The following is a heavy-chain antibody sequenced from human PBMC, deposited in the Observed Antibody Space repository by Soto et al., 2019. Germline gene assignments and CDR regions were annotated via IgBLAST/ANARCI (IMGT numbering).Heavy chain of an antibody. CDR3: ARQVGSHSIYDC. V-gene: IGHV3-30*03. D-gene: IGHD3-9*01. Sequence: GGSLRLSCAASGFTFSSYGMHWVRQAPGKGLEWVAVISYDGSNKYYADSVKGRFTISRDNSKNTLYLQMNSLRAEDTAVYYCARQVGSHSIYDCWGQGTLVTVSS. CDR1: GFTFSSYG. CDR2: ISYDGSNK. J-gene: IGHJ4*02.